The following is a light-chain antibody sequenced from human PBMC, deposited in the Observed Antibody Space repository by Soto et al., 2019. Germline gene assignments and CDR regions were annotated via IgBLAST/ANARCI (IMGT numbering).Light chain of an antibody. V-gene: IGLV2-11*01. J-gene: IGLJ1*01. CDR2: DVS. CDR3: CSYAGSYTYD. Sequence: QSALTQPRSVSGCPGQSVTISCTGTSSDVGGYNYVSWYQQHPGKAPKLMIYDVSKRPSGVPDRSSGSKSGNTASLTISGLPAEDEADYYCCSYAGSYTYDFGTRSKVTVL. CDR1: SSDVGGYNY.